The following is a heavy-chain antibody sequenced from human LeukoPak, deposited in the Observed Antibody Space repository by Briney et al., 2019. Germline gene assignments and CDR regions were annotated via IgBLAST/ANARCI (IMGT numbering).Heavy chain of an antibody. CDR1: GFTFNDYY. CDR3: ATVGAGFDT. V-gene: IGHV3-11*01. J-gene: IGHJ5*02. CDR2: LNIGGTNT. Sequence: GGSLRLSRAASGFTFNDYYTSWIRQAPGKGLEWLSYLNIGGTNTHYADSVKGRFTISRDNAKKSLYLEMNNLRAEDTAVYYFATVGAGFDTWGQGVLVTVSS.